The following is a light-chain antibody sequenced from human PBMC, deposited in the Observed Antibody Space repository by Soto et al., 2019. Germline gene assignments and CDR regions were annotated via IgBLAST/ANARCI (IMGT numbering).Light chain of an antibody. Sequence: EMVLTQSPGTLSLSPGERATLSCRASQSVTSNYLAWYQQKPAQAPRLLIYGASTRAAGVPDRFSGSGSGTDFTLTITRLEPEDFAVYYCQQYGRSPLLYTFGQGTKVGVK. CDR2: GAS. V-gene: IGKV3-20*01. J-gene: IGKJ2*01. CDR1: QSVTSNY. CDR3: QQYGRSPLLYT.